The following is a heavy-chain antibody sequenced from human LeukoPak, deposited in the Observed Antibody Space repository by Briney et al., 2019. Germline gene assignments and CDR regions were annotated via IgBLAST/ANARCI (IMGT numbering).Heavy chain of an antibody. D-gene: IGHD6-19*01. V-gene: IGHV3-23*01. CDR2: LSVSVITT. CDR3: AKGIYSSGWSYFDY. J-gene: IGHJ4*01. CDR1: GFTFSNSA. Sequence: GGSLRLSCAASGFTFSNSAMSWVRQAPGKGLEWVSTLSVSVITTYYADSLKGRFTISRDNPKNTLYLQMNSLRAEDTAVSYCAKGIYSSGWSYFDYWGHGTLVTVSS.